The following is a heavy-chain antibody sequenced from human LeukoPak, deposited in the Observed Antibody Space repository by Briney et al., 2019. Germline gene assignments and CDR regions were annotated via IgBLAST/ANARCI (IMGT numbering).Heavy chain of an antibody. CDR3: AMGPPRGLRRYFDWLPVDY. CDR1: GFTFDDYG. D-gene: IGHD3-9*01. J-gene: IGHJ4*02. Sequence: RPGGSLRLSCAASGFTFDDYGMSWVRQAPGKGLEWVAGIDWNGGTTGYADSVKGRFTISRDNAKYSLYLQMNSLRAEDTAVYYCAMGPPRGLRRYFDWLPVDYWGQGTLVTVSS. CDR2: IDWNGGTT. V-gene: IGHV3-20*04.